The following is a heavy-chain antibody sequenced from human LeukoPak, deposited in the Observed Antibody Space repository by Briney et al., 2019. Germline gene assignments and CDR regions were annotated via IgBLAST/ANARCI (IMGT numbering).Heavy chain of an antibody. CDR1: GGSISSYY. Sequence: SSETLSLTCTVSGGSISSYYWSWIRQPPGKGLEWIGYIYYSGSTNYNPSLKSRVTISVDTSKNQFSLKLSSVTAADTAVYYCARDSATRYYYYGMDVWGQGTTVTVSS. CDR2: IYYSGST. V-gene: IGHV4-59*01. D-gene: IGHD2-15*01. J-gene: IGHJ6*02. CDR3: ARDSATRYYYYGMDV.